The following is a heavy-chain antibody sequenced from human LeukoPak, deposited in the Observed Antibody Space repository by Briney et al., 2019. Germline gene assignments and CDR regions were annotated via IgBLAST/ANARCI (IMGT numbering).Heavy chain of an antibody. Sequence: SETLSLTCTVSGYSISSGYYWGWIRQPPGKGLEWIGSIYHSGSTYYNPSLKSRVTISVDTSKNQFSLKLSSVTAADTAVYYCAREWGIVVVAATFDYWGQGTLVTVSS. J-gene: IGHJ4*02. CDR1: GYSISSGYY. CDR3: AREWGIVVVAATFDY. CDR2: IYHSGST. D-gene: IGHD2-15*01. V-gene: IGHV4-38-2*02.